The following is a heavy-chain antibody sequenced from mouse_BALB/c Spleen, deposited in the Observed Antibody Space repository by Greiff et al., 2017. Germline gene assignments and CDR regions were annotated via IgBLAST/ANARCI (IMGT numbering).Heavy chain of an antibody. V-gene: IGHV1S82*01. CDR2: IHPSDSDT. CDR1: GYSFTSYW. D-gene: IGHD2-10*02. CDR3: SYGSYGAWFAY. Sequence: QVQLQQPGAELVRPGASVKLSCKASGYSFTSYWMNWVKQRPGQGLEWIGMIHPSDSDTRLNQKFKDKATLTVDKSSSTAYMQLSSPTSADSAVYDGSYGSYGAWFAYWGQGTLVTVSA. J-gene: IGHJ3*01.